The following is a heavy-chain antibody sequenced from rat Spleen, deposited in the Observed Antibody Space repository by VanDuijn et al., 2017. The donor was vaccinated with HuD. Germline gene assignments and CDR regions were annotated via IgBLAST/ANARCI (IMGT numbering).Heavy chain of an antibody. CDR2: ISTGGGNT. V-gene: IGHV5S13*01. J-gene: IGHJ2*01. CDR1: GFTFSSYW. Sequence: EVQLVESGGGLVQPGRSLKLSCVTSGFTFSSYWMYWIRQTPTKGLEWVASISTGGGNTYYRDSVKGRFTISRDNAKNTLYLQMNSLRSEDTATYYCARDTNYFDYWGHGVMVTVSS. D-gene: IGHD2-1*01. CDR3: ARDTNYFDY.